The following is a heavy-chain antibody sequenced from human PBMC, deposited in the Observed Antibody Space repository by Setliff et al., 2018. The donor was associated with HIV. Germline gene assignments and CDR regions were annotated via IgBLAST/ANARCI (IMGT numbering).Heavy chain of an antibody. CDR1: GFTFSSYS. Sequence: GGSLRLSCAASGFTFSSYSMNWVRQAPGKGLEWVSSISSSSSYIYYADSVKGRFTISRDNAKNSLYLQMNSLRAEDTAVYYCAKDRWDSGGYYYYGMDVWGQGTTVTVSS. V-gene: IGHV3-21*04. CDR2: ISSSSSYI. CDR3: AKDRWDSGGYYYYGMDV. D-gene: IGHD3-10*01. J-gene: IGHJ6*02.